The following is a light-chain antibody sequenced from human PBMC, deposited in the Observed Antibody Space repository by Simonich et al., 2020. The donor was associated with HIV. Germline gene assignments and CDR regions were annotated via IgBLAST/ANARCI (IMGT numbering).Light chain of an antibody. CDR1: QHLLHTDGRTY. Sequence: DIVMTQTPLSLSVTPGQPASISCKSRQHLLHTDGRTYLYWYLQKPGQSPQLLIYEVPSRFSGVPERFSGSGSGTDFTLKIRRVEAEDVGLYYCMQYIHLPWTFGQGTKVEIK. V-gene: IGKV2-29*02. CDR2: EVP. CDR3: MQYIHLPWT. J-gene: IGKJ1*01.